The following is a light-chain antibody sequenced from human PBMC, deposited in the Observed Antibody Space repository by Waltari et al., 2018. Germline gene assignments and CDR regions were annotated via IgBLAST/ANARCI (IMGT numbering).Light chain of an antibody. J-gene: IGLJ2*01. CDR1: SGHSDYA. CDR2: LNSDGSP. V-gene: IGLV4-69*01. CDR3: QTWATGIRL. Sequence: QLVLTQSPSASASLVASVKLTCTLSSGHSDYAIAWPQQQPQKAPRYLMRLNSDGSPIKGDGIPDRFSGSSSGAERYLTVSSLHSEDEADYYCQTWATGIRLFGGGTKLTVL.